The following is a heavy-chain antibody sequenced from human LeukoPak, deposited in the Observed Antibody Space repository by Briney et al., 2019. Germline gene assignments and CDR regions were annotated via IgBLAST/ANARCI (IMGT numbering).Heavy chain of an antibody. V-gene: IGHV1-2*02. CDR3: ARVLQDVIVSAFDI. CDR1: GYTFTGYY. D-gene: IGHD3-22*01. Sequence: ASVKVSCKAPGYTFTGYYMHWVRQAPGQGLEWMGWINPNTGATNYGQIFQGRVTMTRDTSTSTAYMELGRLRSDDTAVYYCARVLQDVIVSAFDIWGQGTMVTVSS. CDR2: INPNTGAT. J-gene: IGHJ3*02.